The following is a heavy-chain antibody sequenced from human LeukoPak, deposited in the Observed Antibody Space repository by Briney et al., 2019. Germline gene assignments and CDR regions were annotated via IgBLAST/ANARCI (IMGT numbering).Heavy chain of an antibody. CDR1: GFTFSSYS. CDR3: ARDKGHESSGYYPDFDY. V-gene: IGHV3-21*01. D-gene: IGHD3-22*01. CDR2: IISSRSYI. J-gene: IGHJ4*02. Sequence: GRSLRLSCAASGFTFSSYSVNWVRQAQGKGLEWVSSIISSRSYIYYADSRKGRFTISRDNAKNSLYLQMNSLRAEDTAVYYCARDKGHESSGYYPDFDYWGQGTLVTVSS.